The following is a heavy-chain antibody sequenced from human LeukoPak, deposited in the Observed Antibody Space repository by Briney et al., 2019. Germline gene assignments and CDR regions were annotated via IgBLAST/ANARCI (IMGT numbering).Heavy chain of an antibody. CDR2: IWYDGSNK. D-gene: IGHD1-26*01. CDR1: GFTFSNYG. Sequence: GGSLRLSCAASGFTFSNYGMPWVRQAPGKGLEWVAVIWYDGSNKYYADSVKGRFTISRDNSKNTLYLQMNSLRAEDTAVYYCARDYGSYFDYWGQGTLVTVSS. CDR3: ARDYGSYFDY. J-gene: IGHJ4*02. V-gene: IGHV3-33*01.